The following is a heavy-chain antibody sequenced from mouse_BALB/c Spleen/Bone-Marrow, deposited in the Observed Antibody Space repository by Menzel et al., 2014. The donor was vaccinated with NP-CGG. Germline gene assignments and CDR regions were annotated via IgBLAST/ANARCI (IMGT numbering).Heavy chain of an antibody. J-gene: IGHJ3*01. CDR3: ARHAYYDQTEVSFVY. D-gene: IGHD2-4*01. Sequence: EVQGVESGGGLVKSGGSLKLSCAASGFSFSNCGMSWVRQTPEKRLEWVATISGDGRYTFYSDSVKGRFTISRDNAKNNLYLQLSSLRSEDTALYYCARHAYYDQTEVSFVYWGQGTLVTVSA. CDR1: GFSFSNCG. V-gene: IGHV5-9-2*01. CDR2: ISGDGRYT.